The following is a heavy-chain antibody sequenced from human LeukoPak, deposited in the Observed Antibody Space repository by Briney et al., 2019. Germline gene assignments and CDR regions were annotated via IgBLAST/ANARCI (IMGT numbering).Heavy chain of an antibody. CDR3: ARVYELREEDYYYYYMDV. V-gene: IGHV3-30*02. CDR2: IRYDGSNK. J-gene: IGHJ6*03. D-gene: IGHD5/OR15-5a*01. CDR1: GFIVSSDY. Sequence: GGSLRLSCAASGFIVSSDYMTWVRQAPGKGLEWVAFIRYDGSNKHYADSVKGRFTISRDNAKNSLYLQMNSLRAEDTALYYCARVYELREEDYYYYYMDVWGKGTTVTVSS.